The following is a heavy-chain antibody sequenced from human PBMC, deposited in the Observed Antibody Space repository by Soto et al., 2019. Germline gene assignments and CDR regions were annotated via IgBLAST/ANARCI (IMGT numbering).Heavy chain of an antibody. J-gene: IGHJ4*02. CDR1: GGSISSSSYY. CDR2: IYYSGST. Sequence: SETLSLTCTVPGGSISSSSYYWGWIRQPPGKGLEWIGSIYYSGSTYYNPSLKSRVTISVDTSKNQFSLKLSSVTAADTALYYCARHSYSDSSGYFSTQPYYFDYWGQGTLVTVPS. V-gene: IGHV4-39*01. D-gene: IGHD3-22*01. CDR3: ARHSYSDSSGYFSTQPYYFDY.